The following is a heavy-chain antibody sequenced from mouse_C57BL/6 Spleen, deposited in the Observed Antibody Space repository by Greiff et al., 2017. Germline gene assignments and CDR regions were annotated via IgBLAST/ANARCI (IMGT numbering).Heavy chain of an antibody. V-gene: IGHV1-72*01. D-gene: IGHD1-1*01. CDR1: GYTFTSYW. CDR2: IDPNSGGT. Sequence: VQLQQPGAELVKPGASVKLSCKASGYTFTSYWMHWVKQRPGRGLEWIGRIDPNSGGTKYNEKFKSKATLTVDKPSSTAYMQLSSLTSEDSAVYYCAREGFITTVVATPYWYFDVWGTGTTVTVSS. CDR3: AREGFITTVVATPYWYFDV. J-gene: IGHJ1*03.